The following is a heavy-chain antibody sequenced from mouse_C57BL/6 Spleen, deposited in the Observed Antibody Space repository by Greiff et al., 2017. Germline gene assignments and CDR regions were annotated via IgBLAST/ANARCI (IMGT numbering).Heavy chain of an antibody. V-gene: IGHV1-15*01. J-gene: IGHJ3*01. Sequence: QVHVKQSGAELVRPGASVTLSCKASGYTFTDYEMHWVKQTPVHGLEWIGAIDPETGGTAYNQKFKGKAILTADKSSRTAYMELRSLTSEDSAVYYCTRENWDAYWGQGTLVTVSA. CDR3: TRENWDAY. CDR1: GYTFTDYE. D-gene: IGHD4-1*01. CDR2: IDPETGGT.